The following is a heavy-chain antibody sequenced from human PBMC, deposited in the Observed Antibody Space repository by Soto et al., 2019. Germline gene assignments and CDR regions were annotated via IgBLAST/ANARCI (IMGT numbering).Heavy chain of an antibody. V-gene: IGHV3-20*01. CDR2: INWNGGST. CDR1: GFTFDDYG. D-gene: IGHD2-15*01. CDR3: ARTSLVVAERGAFDI. Sequence: PWGSLRLSCAASGFTFDDYGMSWVRQAPGKGLEWVSGINWNGGSTGYADSVKGRFTISRDNAKNSLYLQMNSLRAEDTALYHCARTSLVVAERGAFDIWGQGKMVTVS. J-gene: IGHJ3*02.